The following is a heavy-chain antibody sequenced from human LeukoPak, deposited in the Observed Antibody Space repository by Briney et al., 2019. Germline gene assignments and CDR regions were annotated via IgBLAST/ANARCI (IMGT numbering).Heavy chain of an antibody. CDR1: GYTFTSYD. CDR2: MNPNSGNT. V-gene: IGHV1-8*01. Sequence: ASVKVSCKASGYTFTSYDINWVRQATGQGLEWMGWMNPNSGNTGYAQKFQGRVTMTRSTSISTAYMELSSLRSEDTAVYYCARQPHTAIAVDFDYWGQGTLVTVFS. D-gene: IGHD5-18*01. CDR3: ARQPHTAIAVDFDY. J-gene: IGHJ4*02.